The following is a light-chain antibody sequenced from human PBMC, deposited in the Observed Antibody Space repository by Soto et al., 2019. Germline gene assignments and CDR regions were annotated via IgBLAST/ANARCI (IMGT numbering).Light chain of an antibody. CDR2: DAS. CDR3: QQYETSPPALT. V-gene: IGKV3D-20*01. CDR1: QRIDSNY. J-gene: IGKJ4*01. Sequence: EIVLTHSPATLSLSPGERATLSGGAGQRIDSNYLAWYQQKPGLAPRLLIYDASSRATGIPDRFSGSGSGTDFTLTISRLEPEDFAVYYCQQYETSPPALTFGGGTKVDI.